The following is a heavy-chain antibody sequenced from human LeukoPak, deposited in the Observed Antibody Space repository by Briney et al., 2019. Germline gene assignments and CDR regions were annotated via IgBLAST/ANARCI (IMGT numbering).Heavy chain of an antibody. J-gene: IGHJ4*02. CDR3: ARIDSSGYPPHFDY. CDR2: IYYRGST. Sequence: SETLSLTCTVSGGSISSYYWSWIRQPPGKGLEWIGYIYYRGSTNYNPSLKSRVTISVDTSKNQFSLKLSSVTAADTAVYYCARIDSSGYPPHFDYWGQGTLVTVSS. D-gene: IGHD3-22*01. CDR1: GGSISSYY. V-gene: IGHV4-59*01.